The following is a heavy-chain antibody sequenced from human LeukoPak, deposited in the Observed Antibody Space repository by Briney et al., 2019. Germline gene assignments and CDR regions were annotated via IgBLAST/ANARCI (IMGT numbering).Heavy chain of an antibody. J-gene: IGHJ4*02. Sequence: GGSLRLSCAASGFTFSSYGMHWVRQAPGKGLEWVAFIRYDGTNKYYADSVKGRFTISRDNSKNTLYLQMNSLRAEDAAVYYCAKGHDSGWYLVDYWGQGTLVTVSS. CDR2: IRYDGTNK. D-gene: IGHD6-19*01. CDR1: GFTFSSYG. CDR3: AKGHDSGWYLVDY. V-gene: IGHV3-30*02.